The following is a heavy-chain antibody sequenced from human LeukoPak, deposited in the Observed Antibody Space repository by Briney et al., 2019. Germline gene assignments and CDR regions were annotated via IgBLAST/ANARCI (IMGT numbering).Heavy chain of an antibody. CDR2: ISGGGDNT. Sequence: PGGSLRLSCAASGFTFSNYAISWVRQAPGNGLEWVSAISGGGDNTYYADSVRGRFTISRDNSKNTLYLQMNSLRAEDTAVYYCAKGAGFSYYYGMDVWGQGTTVTVSS. V-gene: IGHV3-23*01. D-gene: IGHD6-19*01. CDR1: GFTFSNYA. CDR3: AKGAGFSYYYGMDV. J-gene: IGHJ6*02.